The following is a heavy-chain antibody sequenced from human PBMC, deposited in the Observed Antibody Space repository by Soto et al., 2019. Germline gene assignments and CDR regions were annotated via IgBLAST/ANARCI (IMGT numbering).Heavy chain of an antibody. CDR3: ARDWSRYFDSSGLMWFY. V-gene: IGHV1-18*04. CDR1: GYTFNYYG. Sequence: ASVKVSCKASGYTFNYYGISWVRQAPGQGLEWVGWISAHNGDTKYAQNLQGRLTLTTDTSTSTAYMELTSLTSDDTAVYYCARDWSRYFDSSGLMWFYWGQGTLATVSS. J-gene: IGHJ4*02. CDR2: ISAHNGDT. D-gene: IGHD3-22*01.